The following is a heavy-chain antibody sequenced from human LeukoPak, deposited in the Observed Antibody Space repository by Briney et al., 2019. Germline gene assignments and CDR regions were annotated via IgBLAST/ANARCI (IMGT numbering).Heavy chain of an antibody. V-gene: IGHV4-39*07. Sequence: KASETLSLTCTVSGGSISSSSYYWGWVRQPPGKGLEWIGSIYYSGNTYYNPSLKSRVTISVDTSKNQFSLKLSSVTAADTAVYYCARDYGNHYFDYWGQGTLVTVSS. J-gene: IGHJ4*02. CDR3: ARDYGNHYFDY. CDR2: IYYSGNT. D-gene: IGHD1-14*01. CDR1: GGSISSSSYY.